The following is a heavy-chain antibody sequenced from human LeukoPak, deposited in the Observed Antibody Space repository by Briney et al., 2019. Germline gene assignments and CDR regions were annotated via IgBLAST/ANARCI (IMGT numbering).Heavy chain of an antibody. Sequence: GGSLRLSCTASKFTFSNYGVQWVRQAPGKGLEWVAVVSSDGGTKYYADSVKGRFTISRDNSRNTMYLQMNSLRAEDTAVYYCAKEYDSGGYGANFDYWGQGTLVTVSS. CDR3: AKEYDSGGYGANFDY. J-gene: IGHJ4*02. CDR2: VSSDGGTK. D-gene: IGHD3-10*01. V-gene: IGHV3-30*18. CDR1: KFTFSNYG.